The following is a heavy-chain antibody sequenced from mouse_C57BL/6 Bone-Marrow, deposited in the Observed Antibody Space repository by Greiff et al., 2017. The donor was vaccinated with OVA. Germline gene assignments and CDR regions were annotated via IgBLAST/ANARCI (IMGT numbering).Heavy chain of an antibody. CDR1: GFTFSSYA. D-gene: IGHD2-1*01. CDR3: ARYGNYVKGAMDY. V-gene: IGHV5-4*03. Sequence: EVKLVESGGGLVKPGGSLKLSCAASGFTFSSYAMSWVRQTPEQRLEWVSTISAGGSYTYYPDNVKGRFTISRDNAKNNLYLQMSHLKSEDTAMYYGARYGNYVKGAMDYWGQGTAVTVSS. CDR2: ISAGGSYT. J-gene: IGHJ4*01.